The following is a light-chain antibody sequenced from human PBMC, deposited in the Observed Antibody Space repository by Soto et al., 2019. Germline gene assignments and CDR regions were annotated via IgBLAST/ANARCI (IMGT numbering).Light chain of an antibody. CDR3: QQYNNWPPA. V-gene: IGKV3-15*01. CDR2: GAS. Sequence: IVMAQSPATLSVSPGERATLSCRASQSVSGNLAWYQQKPDQAPRLLIYGASTRATGIPARFSGSGSGTEFTLTISSLQSEDFAVYYCQQYNNWPPAFGQGTKVEIK. CDR1: QSVSGN. J-gene: IGKJ1*01.